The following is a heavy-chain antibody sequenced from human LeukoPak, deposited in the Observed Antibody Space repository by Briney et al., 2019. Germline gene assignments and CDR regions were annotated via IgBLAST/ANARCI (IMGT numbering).Heavy chain of an antibody. CDR2: IHSDGSST. V-gene: IGHV3-74*01. CDR3: ARDRIQLPYYGMDV. CDR1: GFTFSDYW. D-gene: IGHD5-18*01. J-gene: IGHJ6*02. Sequence: GGSLRLSCAASGFTFSDYWMHWVRQASGKGLVWVSRIHSDGSSTTYADAVKGRFTISRDNAKNTLYLQMTSLRAEDTAVYYCARDRIQLPYYGMDVWGQGTTVTVSS.